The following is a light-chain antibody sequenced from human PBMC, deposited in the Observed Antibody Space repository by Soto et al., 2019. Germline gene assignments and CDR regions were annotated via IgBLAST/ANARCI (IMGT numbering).Light chain of an antibody. CDR1: NYTIGAGYD. J-gene: IGLJ2*01. CDR2: ANT. V-gene: IGLV1-40*01. Sequence: QAVVTQPPSVSGAPGQRVTISCTGSNYTIGAGYDVHWYQQVPGTAPKLLIYANTNRPSGVPDRFSGSKSGTSASLAITGLQTEDEALYYCQSYDSRLSGPVFGGGTKVTVL. CDR3: QSYDSRLSGPV.